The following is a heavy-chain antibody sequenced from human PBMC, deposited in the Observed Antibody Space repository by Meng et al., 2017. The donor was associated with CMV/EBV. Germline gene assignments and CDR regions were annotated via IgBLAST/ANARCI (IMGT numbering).Heavy chain of an antibody. J-gene: IGHJ6*02. V-gene: IGHV1-8*03. CDR1: GYTFTSYD. CDR2: MNPNSGNT. D-gene: IGHD3-3*01. CDR3: ARVYPTIFGVARSMDV. Sequence: ASVKVSCKASGYTFTSYDINWVRQATGQGLEWMGWMNPNSGNTGYAQKFQGRVTITRNTSISTAYMELSSLRSEDTAVYYCARVYPTIFGVARSMDVWGQGTTVTVSS.